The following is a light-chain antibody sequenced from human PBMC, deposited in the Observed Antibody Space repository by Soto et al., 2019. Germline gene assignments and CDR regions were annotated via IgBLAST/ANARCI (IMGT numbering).Light chain of an antibody. Sequence: QSVLTQPPSVSAAPGQKVTISCSGSSSNIGNKYVSWCQQLPATAPKLLIYDNNKRPSGIPDRSSGSKSDTSATLGITGLPAGDEADYYCGTSASSLSAGVFGGGTKLTVL. CDR3: GTSASSLSAGV. V-gene: IGLV1-51*01. CDR2: DNN. CDR1: SSNIGNKY. J-gene: IGLJ2*01.